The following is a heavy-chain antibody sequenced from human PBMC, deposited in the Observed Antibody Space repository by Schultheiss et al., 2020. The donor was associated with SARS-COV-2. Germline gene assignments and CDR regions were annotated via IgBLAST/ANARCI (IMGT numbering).Heavy chain of an antibody. CDR2: IYTSGST. J-gene: IGHJ6*02. CDR3: ARDTAMATGTGYYYGMDV. CDR1: GGSISSYY. Sequence: SQTLSLTCTVSGGSISSYYWSWIRQPAGKGLEWIGRIYTSGSTYYNPSLKSRVTISVDTSKNQFSLKLSSVTAADTAVYYCARDTAMATGTGYYYGMDVWGQGTTVTVSS. V-gene: IGHV4-4*07. D-gene: IGHD5-18*01.